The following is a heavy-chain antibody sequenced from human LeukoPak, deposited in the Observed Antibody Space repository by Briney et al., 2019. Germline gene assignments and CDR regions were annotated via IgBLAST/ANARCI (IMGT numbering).Heavy chain of an antibody. J-gene: IGHJ4*02. CDR1: GFTFSGSA. CDR3: TSFVDTAMMYYFDY. CDR2: IRSKANSYAT. Sequence: GSLRLSCAASGFTFSGSAMHWVRQASGKGLEWVGRIRSKANSYATAYAASVKGRFTISRDDSKNTAYLQTNSLKTEDTAVYYCTSFVDTAMMYYFDYWGQGTLVTVSS. D-gene: IGHD5-18*01. V-gene: IGHV3-73*01.